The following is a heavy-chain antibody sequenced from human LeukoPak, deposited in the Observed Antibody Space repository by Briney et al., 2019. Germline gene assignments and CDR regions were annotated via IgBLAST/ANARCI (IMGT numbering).Heavy chain of an antibody. CDR1: GFTFSTYT. CDR2: ISSGSRDI. Sequence: GGSLRLSCVVSGFTFSTYTMNWVRQAPGKGLEWVSSISSGSRDIYYADSLKGRFTISRDNAKNSLYLQMNSLRAEDMALYYCAKGPGSSSSYEYFQHWGQGTLVTVSS. D-gene: IGHD6-6*01. CDR3: AKGPGSSSSYEYFQH. V-gene: IGHV3-21*04. J-gene: IGHJ1*01.